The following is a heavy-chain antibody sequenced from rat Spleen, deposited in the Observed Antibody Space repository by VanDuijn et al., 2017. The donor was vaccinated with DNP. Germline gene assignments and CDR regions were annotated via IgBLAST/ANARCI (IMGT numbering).Heavy chain of an antibody. CDR1: GFTFNKYW. D-gene: IGHD3-2*01. J-gene: IGHJ2*01. Sequence: EVQLVESGGGLIQPGRSLKISCVASGFTFNKYWMTWIRQVPGKGLEWVASITGSGGNTYYPGSVKGRFTISRDNAKNTLYLQMNSLRSEDTAIYYCAIGLQWTPFDYWGQGVMVTVSS. V-gene: IGHV5-31*01. CDR2: ITGSGGNT. CDR3: AIGLQWTPFDY.